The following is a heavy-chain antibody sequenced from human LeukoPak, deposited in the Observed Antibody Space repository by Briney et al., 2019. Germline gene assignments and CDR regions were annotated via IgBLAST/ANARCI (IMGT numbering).Heavy chain of an antibody. CDR1: GFTFSNYG. V-gene: IGHV3-33*06. J-gene: IGHJ4*02. CDR3: AKVPHGDYAVDY. D-gene: IGHD4-17*01. Sequence: GRSLRLSCAASGFTFSNYGMHWVRQAPGKGLEWVAVIWYDGSNGYYADSVKGRFTISRDNSKNTLYLQMNSLRAEDTAVYYCAKVPHGDYAVDYWGQGTLVTVSS. CDR2: IWYDGSNG.